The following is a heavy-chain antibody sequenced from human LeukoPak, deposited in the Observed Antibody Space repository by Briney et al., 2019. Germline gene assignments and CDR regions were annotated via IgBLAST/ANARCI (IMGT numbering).Heavy chain of an antibody. CDR3: ARKVVGPEATLDY. V-gene: IGHV4-39*01. CDR1: GGSISSSAYY. D-gene: IGHD2-21*01. Sequence: PSETLSLTCTVSGGSISSSAYYWGWIRQPPGKGLEWIGSIYYSGSTYYNPSLKSRVTISVDTSKNQFSLKLSSVTAADTAVYYCARKVVGPEATLDYWGQGTLVTVSS. CDR2: IYYSGST. J-gene: IGHJ4*02.